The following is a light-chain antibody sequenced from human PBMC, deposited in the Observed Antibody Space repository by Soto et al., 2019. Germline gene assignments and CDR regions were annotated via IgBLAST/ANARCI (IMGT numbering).Light chain of an antibody. J-gene: IGKJ2*03. Sequence: ENVLTQSPGTLSLSPGERATLSCRASQSVSSSYVAWYQHKPGQAPRLRIYGASSRATGIPDRFSGSGSGTDFTLTISRLEPEDFSVYYCQQYGSSPPSFGERTQLESK. V-gene: IGKV3-20*01. CDR2: GAS. CDR3: QQYGSSPPS. CDR1: QSVSSSY.